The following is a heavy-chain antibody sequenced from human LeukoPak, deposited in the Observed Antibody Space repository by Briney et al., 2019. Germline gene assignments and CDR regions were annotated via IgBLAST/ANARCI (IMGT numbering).Heavy chain of an antibody. CDR1: GFSFGAYA. CDR2: MRSQAYGGTT. Sequence: PGGSLRLSCTGSGFSFGAYAMSWVRQAPGKGLEWVGFMRSQAYGGTTEYAASVKGRFTISRDDSKSIAYLQMNSLKTEDTAVYYCTRALSYYYGSGSDYWGQGTLVTVSS. CDR3: TRALSYYYGSGSDY. V-gene: IGHV3-49*04. J-gene: IGHJ4*02. D-gene: IGHD3-10*01.